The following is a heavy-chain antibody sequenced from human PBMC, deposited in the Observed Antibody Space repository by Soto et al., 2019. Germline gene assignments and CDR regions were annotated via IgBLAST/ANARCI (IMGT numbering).Heavy chain of an antibody. V-gene: IGHV1-8*01. CDR3: AREISSGKDV. CDR1: GYTFTSYD. Sequence: QVQLVQSGAEVKKPRASVKVSCKASGYTFTSYDINWVRQATGQGLEWMGWMNPNSGNTGYAQKFQGRVTMTSNTSICTAYMGLSRLISQDTAVYYCAREISSGKDVWGQGTTVTVSS. J-gene: IGHJ6*02. CDR2: MNPNSGNT.